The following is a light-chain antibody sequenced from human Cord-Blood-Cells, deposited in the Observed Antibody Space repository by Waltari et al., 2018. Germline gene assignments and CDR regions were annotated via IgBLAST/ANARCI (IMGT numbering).Light chain of an antibody. CDR2: AAS. CDR3: QQSYSTPPEPVT. Sequence: DIQMTQSPSSLSASVGDRVTITCRASQSISSYLNWYQQKPGKAPKLLIYAASSLQSGVASRFSGSGSGTDFTLTISSLQPEDFATYYCQQSYSTPPEPVTFGPGTKVDIK. J-gene: IGKJ3*01. V-gene: IGKV1-39*01. CDR1: QSISSY.